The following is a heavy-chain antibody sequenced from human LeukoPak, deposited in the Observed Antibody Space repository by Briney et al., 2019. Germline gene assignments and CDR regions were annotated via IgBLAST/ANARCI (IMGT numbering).Heavy chain of an antibody. CDR1: GYTFTGYY. Sequence: ASVKLPCKASGYTFTGYYLHWVRQAPGQGLEWMGWINPNSGVTNYAQNFQGRVTMTRDTSISTGYMELSRLRSDDTALYYCARAVAGIDYWGQGTLVTVSS. D-gene: IGHD6-19*01. J-gene: IGHJ4*02. CDR2: INPNSGVT. CDR3: ARAVAGIDY. V-gene: IGHV1-2*02.